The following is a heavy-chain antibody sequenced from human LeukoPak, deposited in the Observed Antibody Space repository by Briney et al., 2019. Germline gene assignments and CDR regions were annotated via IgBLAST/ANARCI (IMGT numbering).Heavy chain of an antibody. Sequence: GASVKVSCKASGYTFTKYGISWVRQAPGQGLEWMGWISPYNGKTSYAQNLQGRVTLTTDTSTRTAYMELRSLRSDDTAVYYCARGLRDSRLQYYMDVWGKGTTVTVSS. CDR3: ARGLRDSRLQYYMDV. CDR2: ISPYNGKT. J-gene: IGHJ6*03. D-gene: IGHD5-24*01. V-gene: IGHV1-18*01. CDR1: GYTFTKYG.